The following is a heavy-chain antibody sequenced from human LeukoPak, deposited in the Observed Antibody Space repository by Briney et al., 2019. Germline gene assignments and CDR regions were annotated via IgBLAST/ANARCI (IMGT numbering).Heavy chain of an antibody. CDR2: VDYNGAT. J-gene: IGHJ4*02. CDR3: ARGYYEAFDY. V-gene: IGHV4-59*01. D-gene: IGHD3-16*01. Sequence: SETLSLTCAVSGASINSDHWNWIRQLPGKGLEWIGNVDYNGATKYNASLQSRVTISLDTSNNQFSLTLASVTAADTALYFCARGYYEAFDYWGQGRLVTVSS. CDR1: GASINSDH.